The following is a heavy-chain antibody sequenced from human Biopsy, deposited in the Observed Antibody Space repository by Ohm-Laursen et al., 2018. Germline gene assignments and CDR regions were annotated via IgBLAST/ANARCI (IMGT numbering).Heavy chain of an antibody. V-gene: IGHV4-34*01. CDR2: INHSGRT. D-gene: IGHD3-22*01. J-gene: IGHJ6*02. CDR1: GESFNGYY. Sequence: TLSLTCAVYGESFNGYYWSWIRQAPGKGLEWIGEINHSGRTNYNPSLKSRVTKSVDTSKKQFSLKVRSVTAADTAVYYCVRGVDYYDPYHYYALDVWGQGTTVTVSS. CDR3: VRGVDYYDPYHYYALDV.